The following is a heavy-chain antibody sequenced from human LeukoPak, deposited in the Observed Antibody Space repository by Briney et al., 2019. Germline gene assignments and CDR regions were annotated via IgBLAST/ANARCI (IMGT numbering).Heavy chain of an antibody. CDR3: ARGGPRDGYNPYYFDY. CDR2: INHSGST. D-gene: IGHD5-24*01. V-gene: IGHV4-34*01. Sequence: SETLSLTCAVYGGSFSSYYWSWIRQPPGKGLECIGEINHSGSTNYNPSLKSRVSISVDTSKNQFSLKLTSVTAADTAVYYCARGGPRDGYNPYYFDYWGQGTLVTVSS. J-gene: IGHJ4*02. CDR1: GGSFSSYY.